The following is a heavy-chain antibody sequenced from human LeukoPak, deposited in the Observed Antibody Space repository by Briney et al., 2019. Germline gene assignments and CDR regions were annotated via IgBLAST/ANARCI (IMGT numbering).Heavy chain of an antibody. CDR3: ARQGDCSSTSCYDY. CDR2: IIPIFGTA. J-gene: IGHJ4*02. CDR1: GGTFSSYA. Sequence: GSSVKVSCKASGGTFSSYAISWVRQAPGQGLEWMGAIIPIFGTANYAQKFQGRVTITADESTSTAYMELSSLRSEDTAVYYCARQGDCSSTSCYDYWGQGTLVTVSS. D-gene: IGHD2-2*01. V-gene: IGHV1-69*01.